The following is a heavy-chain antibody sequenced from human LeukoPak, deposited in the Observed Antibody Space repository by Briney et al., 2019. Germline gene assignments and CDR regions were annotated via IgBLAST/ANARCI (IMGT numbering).Heavy chain of an antibody. V-gene: IGHV3-48*01. D-gene: IGHD2-15*01. J-gene: IGHJ3*02. CDR1: GFTFSSYS. CDR3: ARDLGIVVVVAATGPAGDAFDI. Sequence: PGGSLRLSCAASGFTFSSYSMNWVRQAPGKGLEWVSYISSSSSTIYYADSVKGRFTISRDNAKNSLYLQMNSLRAEDTAVYYCARDLGIVVVVAATGPAGDAFDIWGQGTMVTVSS. CDR2: ISSSSSTI.